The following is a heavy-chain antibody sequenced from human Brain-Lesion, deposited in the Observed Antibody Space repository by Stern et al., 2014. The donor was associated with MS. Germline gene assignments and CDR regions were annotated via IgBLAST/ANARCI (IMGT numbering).Heavy chain of an antibody. V-gene: IGHV4-59*01. J-gene: IGHJ4*02. D-gene: IGHD3-22*01. CDR2: INYRRNP. CDR3: ARAFSDYHDSTPGY. CDR1: YDSISSYY. Sequence: QLQLQESGPGLVKPSATLSLTCTVSYDSISSYYWTWLRQPPGKGLEWIGYINYRRNPNYNPALKRRVTISVDASKTQFSLKLTSVTAADTAVYYCARAFSDYHDSTPGYWGQGTLVTVSS.